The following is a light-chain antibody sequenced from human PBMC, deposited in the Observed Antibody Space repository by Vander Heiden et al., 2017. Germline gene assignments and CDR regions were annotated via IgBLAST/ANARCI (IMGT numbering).Light chain of an antibody. Sequence: QSVLTQPPSVSGAPGQRVTISCTGSSSNIGAGYNVPWYQQLPGTAPTLLIYQNSNRPSGVPDRFSGSKSGTAASLAITGLQVEDEADYYCQSYDSSLSGSRVFGGGTKVTVV. J-gene: IGLJ3*02. CDR3: QSYDSSLSGSRV. CDR2: QNS. CDR1: SSNIGAGYN. V-gene: IGLV1-40*01.